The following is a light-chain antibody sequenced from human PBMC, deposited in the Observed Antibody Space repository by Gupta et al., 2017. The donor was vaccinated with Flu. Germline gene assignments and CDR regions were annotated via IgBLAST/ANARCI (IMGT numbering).Light chain of an antibody. J-gene: IGKJ2*01. V-gene: IGKV2-30*01. Sequence: DVVMTHSPLSLPVTLCQPASISFRSRQSLVYGDGNTYLKWYQQRPGQSPRRLIYKGYKRDSGVPERFSGSRSGTDFTLKISRGEAEDVGLDYCRQGTHWPYTFGQGTKLEIK. CDR3: RQGTHWPYT. CDR1: QSLVYGDGNTY. CDR2: KGY.